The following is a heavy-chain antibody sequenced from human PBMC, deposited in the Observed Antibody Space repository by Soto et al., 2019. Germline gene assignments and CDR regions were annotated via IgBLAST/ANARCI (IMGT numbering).Heavy chain of an antibody. D-gene: IGHD7-27*01. CDR2: IYYGGST. Sequence: PETLSLTCTVSGDSISTDYWSWIRQSPGKGLEWIGFIYYGGSTNYNPSLKSRVTISVDTPKNQFSLKLSSVTAADTAVYYCGKNWNWGSLVHWGQGTLVTVSS. CDR3: GKNWNWGSLVH. J-gene: IGHJ4*02. CDR1: GDSISTDY. V-gene: IGHV4-59*08.